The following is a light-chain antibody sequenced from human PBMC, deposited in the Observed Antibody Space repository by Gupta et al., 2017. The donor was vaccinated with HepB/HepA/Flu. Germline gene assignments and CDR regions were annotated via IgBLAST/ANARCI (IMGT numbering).Light chain of an antibody. J-gene: IGLJ2*01. CDR1: SSNIGSNY. CDR2: RNN. V-gene: IGLV1-47*01. CDR3: AVSDDSRSGLV. Sequence: QSVLTQPPSASGTPGQRVTISCSGSSSNIGSNYVYWYQQLPGTAPNLLIYRNNRRPSGVPARFSGSKSGTSASLATSGLRSEDEADYYWAVSDDSRSGLVFGGGTKLTVL.